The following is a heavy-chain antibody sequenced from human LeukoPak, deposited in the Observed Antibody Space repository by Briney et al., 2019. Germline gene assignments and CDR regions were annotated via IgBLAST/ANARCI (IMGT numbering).Heavy chain of an antibody. CDR3: AREFGYSGYDELDV. J-gene: IGHJ6*02. V-gene: IGHV3-33*01. Sequence: GRSLRLSCAASGFTFNSYGMHWVRQAPGKGLEWVAVIWYDGSYKYYADSVKGRFTISRDNSKNTLYLQMNSLRAEDTAVYYCAREFGYSGYDELDVWGQGTTVTVSS. CDR2: IWYDGSYK. CDR1: GFTFNSYG. D-gene: IGHD5-12*01.